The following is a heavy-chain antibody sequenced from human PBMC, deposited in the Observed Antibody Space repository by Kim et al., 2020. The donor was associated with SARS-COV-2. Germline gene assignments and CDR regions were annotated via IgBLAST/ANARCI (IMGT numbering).Heavy chain of an antibody. D-gene: IGHD6-6*01. J-gene: IGHJ4*02. CDR2: IWNDGSNK. Sequence: GGSLRLSCAASGFTFSTYGMHWVRQAPGKGLEWVTVIWNDGSNKYYADSVNGRFTISRDNSKNTLYLQMDSLRAEDTAVYYCAGGPARPGDLDYWGQGTLVTVSS. CDR3: AGGPARPGDLDY. V-gene: IGHV3-33*01. CDR1: GFTFSTYG.